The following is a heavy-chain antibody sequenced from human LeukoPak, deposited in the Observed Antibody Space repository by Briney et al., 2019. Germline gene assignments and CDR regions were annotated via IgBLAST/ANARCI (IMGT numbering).Heavy chain of an antibody. D-gene: IGHD3-10*01. Sequence: SETLSLTCAVYGGSFSGYYWSWIRQPPGKGLEWIGEINHSGGTNYNPSLKSRVTISVDTSKNQFSLKLSSVTAADTAVYYCARAYSPLWFEESLDYWGQGTLVTVSS. CDR1: GGSFSGYY. CDR3: ARAYSPLWFEESLDY. CDR2: INHSGGT. J-gene: IGHJ4*02. V-gene: IGHV4-34*01.